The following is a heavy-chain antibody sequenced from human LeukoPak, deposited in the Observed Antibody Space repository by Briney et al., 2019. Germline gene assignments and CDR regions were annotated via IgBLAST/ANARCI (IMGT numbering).Heavy chain of an antibody. Sequence: GGSLRLSCAASGFTLRNYSMNWVRQAPGRGLEWVSSISRSMSYIYYADSVKGRFTISRDNAKNSLYLQMNSLRAEDTAVYYCARGLQDYYDSSGFFDYWGQGTLVTVSS. CDR1: GFTLRNYS. CDR2: ISRSMSYI. J-gene: IGHJ4*02. D-gene: IGHD3-22*01. CDR3: ARGLQDYYDSSGFFDY. V-gene: IGHV3-21*01.